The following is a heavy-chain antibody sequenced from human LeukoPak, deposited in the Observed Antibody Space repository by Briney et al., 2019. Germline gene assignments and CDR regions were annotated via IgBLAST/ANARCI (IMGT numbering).Heavy chain of an antibody. V-gene: IGHV3-48*03. CDR3: ASLDYFDSSDYGDY. J-gene: IGHJ4*02. Sequence: GGSLRLSCAASGFXFSSYEMKWVRQAPGKGLEWVSYISSSGSIMYYADSVKGRFTISRDNSKNTLYLQMNSLRAEDTALYYCASLDYFDSSDYGDYWGQGTLVTVSS. D-gene: IGHD3-22*01. CDR2: ISSSGSIM. CDR1: GFXFSSYE.